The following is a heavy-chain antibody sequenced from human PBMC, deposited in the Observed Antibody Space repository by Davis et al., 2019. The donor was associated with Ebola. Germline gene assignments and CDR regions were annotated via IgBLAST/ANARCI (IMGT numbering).Heavy chain of an antibody. CDR3: ARGITMVQGVTWFDY. CDR1: GYTFTSYG. V-gene: IGHV1-18*01. CDR2: ISAYNGNT. D-gene: IGHD3-10*01. Sequence: AASVKVSCKASGYTFTSYGISWVRQAPGQGLEGMGWISAYNGNTNYAPKLQGRVTMTTDTSTSTAYMELRSLRSDDTAVYYCARGITMVQGVTWFDYWGQGTLVTVSS. J-gene: IGHJ4*02.